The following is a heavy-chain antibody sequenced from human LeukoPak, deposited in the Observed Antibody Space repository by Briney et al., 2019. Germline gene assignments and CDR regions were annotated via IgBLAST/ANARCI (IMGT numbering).Heavy chain of an antibody. CDR2: INSDGSST. D-gene: IGHD3-22*01. Sequence: GGSLRLSCAASGFTFSSYWMHWVRQAPGKGLVWVSRINSDGSSTSYADSVKGRFTISRDNAKNTLYLQMNSLRAEDTAVYYCARALGSYYDSSGYQVDYWGQGTLVTVSS. CDR1: GFTFSSYW. CDR3: ARALGSYYDSSGYQVDY. V-gene: IGHV3-74*01. J-gene: IGHJ4*02.